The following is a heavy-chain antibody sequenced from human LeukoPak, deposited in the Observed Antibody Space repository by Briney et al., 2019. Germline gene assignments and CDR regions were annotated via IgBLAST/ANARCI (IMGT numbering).Heavy chain of an antibody. CDR1: GFTFSTYS. V-gene: IGHV3-48*04. Sequence: GGSLRLSCAASGFTFSTYSMNWVRQAPGEGLEWVSYISSGSHTIYYAHSVKGRFTLSRDNAKNSLYLQMNSLRAEDPAVYYCAELGITMIGGVWGKGTTVTISS. CDR3: AELGITMIGGV. CDR2: ISSGSHTI. J-gene: IGHJ6*04. D-gene: IGHD3-10*02.